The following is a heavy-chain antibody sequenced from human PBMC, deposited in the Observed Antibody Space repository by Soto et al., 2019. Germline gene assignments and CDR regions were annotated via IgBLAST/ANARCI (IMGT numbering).Heavy chain of an antibody. Sequence: EVQLLESGGRLVQPGGYLRLSCAASGFTFSSYSISWVRQAPGKGLEWVSGFRTGGDDGTTYYADSVKGRFTISRDNSRNTLFLQLNSLRAEDTAIYYCAKKVNSGPGSQYFDYWGQGTLVPVSS. V-gene: IGHV3-23*01. CDR1: GFTFSSYS. CDR2: FRTGGDDGTT. J-gene: IGHJ4*02. D-gene: IGHD3-10*01. CDR3: AKKVNSGPGSQYFDY.